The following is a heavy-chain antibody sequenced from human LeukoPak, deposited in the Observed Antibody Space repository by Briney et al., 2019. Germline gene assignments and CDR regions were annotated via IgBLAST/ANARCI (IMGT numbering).Heavy chain of an antibody. CDR1: GFTFSSYA. D-gene: IGHD4-23*01. V-gene: IGHV3-23*01. Sequence: GGSLRLSCAASGFTFSSYAMRWVRQAPGKGLEWVSAISGSGGSTYYADSVKGRFTISRDNSKNTLYLQMNSLRAEDTAVYYCARDSPFSVATFDYWGQGTLVTVSS. CDR3: ARDSPFSVATFDY. J-gene: IGHJ4*02. CDR2: ISGSGGST.